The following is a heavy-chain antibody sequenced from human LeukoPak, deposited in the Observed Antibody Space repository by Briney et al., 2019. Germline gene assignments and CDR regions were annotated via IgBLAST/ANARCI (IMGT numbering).Heavy chain of an antibody. Sequence: PSETLSLTCTVSGGSISSYYWSWIRQPPGKGLEWIGEINHSGSTNYNPSLKSRVTISVDTSKNQFSLKLSSVTAADTAVYYCARVVPYYDFWSGYRYFDYWGQGTLVTVSS. CDR1: GGSISSYY. J-gene: IGHJ4*02. V-gene: IGHV4-34*01. D-gene: IGHD3-3*01. CDR3: ARVVPYYDFWSGYRYFDY. CDR2: INHSGST.